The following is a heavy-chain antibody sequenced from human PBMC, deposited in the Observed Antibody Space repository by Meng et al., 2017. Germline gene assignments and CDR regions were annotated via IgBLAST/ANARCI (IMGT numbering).Heavy chain of an antibody. J-gene: IGHJ4*02. CDR3: ASNYDFFF. V-gene: IGHV3-7*01. CDR1: GFTFSGYW. Sequence: GESLKISCAASGFTFSGYWMSWIRRVPGKGLEWVANIKEDGSEKYYVDSVKGRFTISRDNAKNSLFLQMNSLSAEDTAVYYCASNYDFFFWGQGTLVTVSS. CDR2: IKEDGSEK. D-gene: IGHD3-3*01.